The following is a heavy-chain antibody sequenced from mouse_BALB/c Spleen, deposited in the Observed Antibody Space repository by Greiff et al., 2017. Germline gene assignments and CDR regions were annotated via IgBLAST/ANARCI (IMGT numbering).Heavy chain of an antibody. D-gene: IGHD2-14*01. CDR2: ILPGSGST. CDR1: GYTFSSYW. J-gene: IGHJ3*01. Sequence: VQLQQSGAELMKPGASVKISCKATGYTFSSYWIEWVKQRPGHGLEWIGEILPGSGSTNYNEKFKGKATFTADTSSNTAYMQLSSLTSEDSAVYYCARVLYYRYDWFAYWGQGTLVTVSA. V-gene: IGHV1-9*01. CDR3: ARVLYYRYDWFAY.